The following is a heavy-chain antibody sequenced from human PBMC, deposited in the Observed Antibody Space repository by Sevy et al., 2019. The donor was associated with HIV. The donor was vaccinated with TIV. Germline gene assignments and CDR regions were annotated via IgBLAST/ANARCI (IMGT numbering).Heavy chain of an antibody. CDR3: ARVSLGVIPSGWDY. Sequence: SETLSLTCTVSGGSISTYYWSWIRQPPGKGLECIGYIYYSGTTNYTPPLKSRVTMSVDTSKNLFSLKLSSVTAADTAVYYCARVSLGVIPSGWDYWGQGTLVTVSS. V-gene: IGHV4-59*01. CDR1: GGSISTYY. D-gene: IGHD3-3*01. J-gene: IGHJ4*02. CDR2: IYYSGTT.